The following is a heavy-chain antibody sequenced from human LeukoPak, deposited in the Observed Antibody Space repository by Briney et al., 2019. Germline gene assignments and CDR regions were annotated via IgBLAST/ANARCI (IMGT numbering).Heavy chain of an antibody. J-gene: IGHJ4*02. CDR2: ISVTGVGT. Sequence: GGSLRLSCAASGVTLSSYAMSWVRQAPGKGLEWVSTISVTGVGTYYADSVKGRFTISRDNSKNTLYLQMNSLRAEDTAVYYCAKDEYYYDSSGHFDYWGQGPLVTVSS. CDR1: GVTLSSYA. V-gene: IGHV3-23*01. D-gene: IGHD3-22*01. CDR3: AKDEYYYDSSGHFDY.